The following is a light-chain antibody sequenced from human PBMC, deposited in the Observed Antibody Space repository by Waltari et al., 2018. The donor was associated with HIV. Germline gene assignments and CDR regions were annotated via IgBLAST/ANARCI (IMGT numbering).Light chain of an antibody. J-gene: IGKJ2*01. CDR3: LQNIRAPFA. Sequence: DVLATQFPLSLTVSPGATATISCRATESLRHSNGRNYLDWYVQRPGQTPRLVIYLASIRASGVPDRFVGGGSGTDFTLRITRVETGDVGTYFCLQNIRAPFAFGQGT. V-gene: IGKV2-28*01. CDR2: LAS. CDR1: ESLRHSNGRNY.